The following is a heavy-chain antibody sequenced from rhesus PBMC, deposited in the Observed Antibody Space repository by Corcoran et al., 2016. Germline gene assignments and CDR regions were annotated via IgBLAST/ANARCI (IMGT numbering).Heavy chain of an antibody. D-gene: IGHD5-36*02. V-gene: IGHV4S7*01. J-gene: IGHJ4*01. CDR2: IYGDSGST. CDR3: ARRLATVTLSYFDY. CDR1: GGSISSSNW. Sequence: QVQLQESGPGLVKPSETLSLTCAVSGGSISSSNWWSWIRQSPGKGLEWIGYIYGDSGSTSYNPSLKSRVTISTDTSKNQFSLKLSSVTAADPAVYYCARRLATVTLSYFDYWGQGVLVTVSS.